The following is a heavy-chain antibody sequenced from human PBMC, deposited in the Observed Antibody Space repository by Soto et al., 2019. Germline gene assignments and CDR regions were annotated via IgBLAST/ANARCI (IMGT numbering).Heavy chain of an antibody. V-gene: IGHV1-69*04. Sequence: GASVKVSCKASGGTFSSETITWVRQAPGQGLEWMGRIIPILDIANYAQKVQGRVTITADKSTSTAYMELSSLRSEDTAVYYCARDTSTWGELPGPFDYWGQGTLVTVSS. D-gene: IGHD7-27*01. CDR3: ARDTSTWGELPGPFDY. CDR1: GGTFSSET. CDR2: IIPILDIA. J-gene: IGHJ4*02.